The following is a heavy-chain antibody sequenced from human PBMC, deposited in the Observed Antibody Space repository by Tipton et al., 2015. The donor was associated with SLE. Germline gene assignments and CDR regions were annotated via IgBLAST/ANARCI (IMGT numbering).Heavy chain of an antibody. V-gene: IGHV4-34*01. Sequence: TLSLTCAVYGGSFSGYYWSWIRQPQGKGREWFGEINNGGSPNYNPSLRSRVTISVTTSKTQFSLKLSSGTAADTAVYYCAKDSGDYDFGQDPWGRGTLVTVSS. J-gene: IGHJ5*02. CDR3: AKDSGDYDFGQDP. D-gene: IGHD3-3*01. CDR1: GGSFSGYY. CDR2: INNGGSP.